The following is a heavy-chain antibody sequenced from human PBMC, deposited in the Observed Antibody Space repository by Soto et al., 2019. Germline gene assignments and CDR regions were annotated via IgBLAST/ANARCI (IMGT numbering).Heavy chain of an antibody. Sequence: TSETLSLTCTVSGGSISSYYWSWIRQPPGKGLEWIGYIYYSGSTNYNPSLKSRVTISVDTSKNQFSLKLSSVTAADTAVYYCARTPPELAGVRPGRGYYYYGMDVWGQGTTVTVSS. D-gene: IGHD3-10*01. CDR3: ARTPPELAGVRPGRGYYYYGMDV. J-gene: IGHJ6*02. V-gene: IGHV4-59*01. CDR2: IYYSGST. CDR1: GGSISSYY.